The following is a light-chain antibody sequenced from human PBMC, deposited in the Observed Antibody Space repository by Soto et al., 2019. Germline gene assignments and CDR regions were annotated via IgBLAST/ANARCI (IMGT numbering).Light chain of an antibody. CDR1: SSDIGRSSL. CDR2: QAT. V-gene: IGLV2-23*01. Sequence: QSALAQPASVSGSPGQSITISCAGTSSDIGRSSLVSWYQQHPGKGPKLIIYQATQRPSGVSDRFSGSRSGNTASLTISGVQAEDEADYYCCSYAGSRSYVFGTGTKVTV. J-gene: IGLJ1*01. CDR3: CSYAGSRSYV.